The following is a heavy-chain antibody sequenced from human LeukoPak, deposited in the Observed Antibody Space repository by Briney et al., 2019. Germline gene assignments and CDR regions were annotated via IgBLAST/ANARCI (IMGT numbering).Heavy chain of an antibody. V-gene: IGHV3-21*01. CDR3: ARVLRLVRGVIDY. Sequence: PGGSLRLSCAASGFTFSSYSMDWVRQAPGKGLEWVSSISSSSSYIYYADSVKGRFTISRDNAKNSPYLQMNSLRAEDTAVYYCARVLRLVRGVIDYWGQGTLVTVSS. J-gene: IGHJ4*02. CDR1: GFTFSSYS. CDR2: ISSSSSYI. D-gene: IGHD3-10*01.